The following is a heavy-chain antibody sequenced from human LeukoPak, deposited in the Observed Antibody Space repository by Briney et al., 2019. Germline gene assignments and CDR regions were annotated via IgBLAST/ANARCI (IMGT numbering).Heavy chain of an antibody. CDR3: ARDSSRSHYYDSSGYYFNNWFDP. CDR1: GYTFTGYY. CDR2: INPNIGGT. D-gene: IGHD3-22*01. V-gene: IGHV1-2*02. J-gene: IGHJ5*02. Sequence: GASVKVSCKASGYTFTGYYMHWVRQAPGQGLEWMGWINPNIGGTNYAQKFQGRVTMTRDTSISTAYMELSRLRSDDTAVYYCARDSSRSHYYDSSGYYFNNWFDPWGQGTLVTVSS.